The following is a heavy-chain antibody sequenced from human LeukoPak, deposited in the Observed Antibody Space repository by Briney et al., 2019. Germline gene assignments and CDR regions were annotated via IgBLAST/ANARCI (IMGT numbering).Heavy chain of an antibody. D-gene: IGHD3-3*01. V-gene: IGHV3-30*18. Sequence: GGSLRLSCAASGFTFSSYGMHWVRQAPGKGLEGGAVISYDGSNKYYADSVKGRFTISRDNSKNTLYLQMNSLRAEDTAVYYCAKDQGITIFGVVISPYGMDVWGQGTTVTVSS. CDR1: GFTFSSYG. CDR2: ISYDGSNK. CDR3: AKDQGITIFGVVISPYGMDV. J-gene: IGHJ6*02.